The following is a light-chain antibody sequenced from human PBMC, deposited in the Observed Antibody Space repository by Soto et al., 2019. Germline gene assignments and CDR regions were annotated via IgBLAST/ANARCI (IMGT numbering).Light chain of an antibody. CDR2: EVS. CDR1: SRDVGGYKY. Sequence: QSALTQPASVSGSPGQSITISCTGTSRDVGGYKYVSWYQQHPGKAPKLMIYEVSYRPSGVSNRFSGSKSGNTASLTISGLQAEDEVDYYCSSYTSSSPCVFGTGTKVTVL. CDR3: SSYTSSSPCV. V-gene: IGLV2-14*01. J-gene: IGLJ1*01.